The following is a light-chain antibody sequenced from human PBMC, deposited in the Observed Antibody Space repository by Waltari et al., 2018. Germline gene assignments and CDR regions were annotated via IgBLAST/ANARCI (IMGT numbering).Light chain of an antibody. CDR2: EVS. V-gene: IGLV2-8*01. J-gene: IGLJ1*01. Sequence: QSALTQPPSASGSPGQSVTISCPGTSSDVGAYNYVFWYQQHPSKAPKVLISEVSRRPSGVPDLFSGSKSGNTSSLTVSGLQAEDEAGYYCSSYADNNKLIFGSGTKVTVL. CDR3: SSYADNNKLI. CDR1: SSDVGAYNY.